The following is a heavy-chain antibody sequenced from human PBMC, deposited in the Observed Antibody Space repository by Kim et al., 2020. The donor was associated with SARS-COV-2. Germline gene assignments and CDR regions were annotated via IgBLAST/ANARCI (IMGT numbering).Heavy chain of an antibody. CDR3: ARDSLSAFDI. CDR2: T. V-gene: IGHV4-39*07. Sequence: TYYNPSLKSRVTISVDTSKNQFSLKLSSVTAAYTAVYYCARDSLSAFDIWGQGTMVTVSS. J-gene: IGHJ3*02.